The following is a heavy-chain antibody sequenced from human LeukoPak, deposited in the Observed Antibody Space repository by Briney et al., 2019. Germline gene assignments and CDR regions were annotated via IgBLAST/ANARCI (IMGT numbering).Heavy chain of an antibody. Sequence: GGSLRLSCAASGFTFDDYAMHWVRQAPGKGLEWVSGISWNSGSIGYADSAKGRFTISRDNAKNSLYLQMNSLRAEDTALYYCAKGGSPIAAAGTSWGQGTLVTVSS. CDR3: AKGGSPIAAAGTS. D-gene: IGHD6-13*01. J-gene: IGHJ5*02. CDR1: GFTFDDYA. V-gene: IGHV3-9*01. CDR2: ISWNSGSI.